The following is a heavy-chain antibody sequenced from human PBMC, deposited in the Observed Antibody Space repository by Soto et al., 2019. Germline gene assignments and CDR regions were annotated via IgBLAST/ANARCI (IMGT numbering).Heavy chain of an antibody. CDR1: GASLTGGSYY. D-gene: IGHD3-9*01. J-gene: IGHJ4*02. CDR3: AGPLPPLTGYPSH. CDR2: IYFSGIT. Sequence: QVQLQESGPGLVKPSQTLSLICTVSGASLTGGSYYWNWIRQHPGKGLEWIGYIYFSGITYYNPSLKSRTVISIDTSKNQFSLELKSVTAADTAVYYCAGPLPPLTGYPSHWGRGTLVAVSS. V-gene: IGHV4-31*03.